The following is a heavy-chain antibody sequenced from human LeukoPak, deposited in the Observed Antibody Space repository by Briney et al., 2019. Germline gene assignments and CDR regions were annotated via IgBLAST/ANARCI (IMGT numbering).Heavy chain of an antibody. J-gene: IGHJ6*02. V-gene: IGHV3-30*04. CDR1: GFTFSSYA. CDR3: ARDRGIAAYTNYYYGMDV. CDR2: ISYDGSNK. Sequence: PGGSLRLSCEASGFTFSSYAMHWVRQAPGKGLEWVAVISYDGSNKYSADSVKGRFTISRDNSKNTLYLQMNSLRAEDTAVYYCARDRGIAAYTNYYYGMDVWGQGTTVTVSS. D-gene: IGHD6-13*01.